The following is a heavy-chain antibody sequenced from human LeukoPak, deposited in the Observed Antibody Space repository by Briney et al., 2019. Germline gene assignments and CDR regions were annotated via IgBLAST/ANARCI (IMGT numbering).Heavy chain of an antibody. V-gene: IGHV4-30-4*08. CDR2: IYYSGST. J-gene: IGHJ3*02. CDR1: GGSISSGDYY. Sequence: PSETLSLTCTVSGGSISSGDYYWSWIRQPPGKGLERIGYIYYSGSTYYNPSLKSRVTISVDTSKNQFSLKLSSMTAADTAVYYCARDRGYYDSSRAFDIWGQGTMVTVSS. D-gene: IGHD3-22*01. CDR3: ARDRGYYDSSRAFDI.